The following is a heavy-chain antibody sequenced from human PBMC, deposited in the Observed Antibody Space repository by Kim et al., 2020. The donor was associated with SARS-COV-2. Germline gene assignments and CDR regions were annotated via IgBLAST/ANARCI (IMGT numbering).Heavy chain of an antibody. CDR3: ARGSDYHGFDV. CDR2: ISPNDGAT. CDR1: GYPFSGFY. J-gene: IGHJ6*02. Sequence: ASVKVSCKTSGYPFSGFYIHWVRQAPGQGLEWMGWISPNDGATKYAEASQGRVTMTRDTSINTAYMELSRLKSDDTAIYFCARGSDYHGFDVWGQGTTVTVSS. V-gene: IGHV1-2*02.